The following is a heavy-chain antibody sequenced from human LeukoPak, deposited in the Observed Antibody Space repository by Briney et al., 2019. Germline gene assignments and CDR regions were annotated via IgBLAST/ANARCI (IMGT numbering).Heavy chain of an antibody. V-gene: IGHV3-33*01. CDR2: IWSDGSKK. J-gene: IGHJ5*02. D-gene: IGHD3-10*01. CDR1: GFNFSGYV. Sequence: PGGSLRLSCAASGFNFSGYVTHWVRQAPGKGLEWVAVIWSDGSKKDYADSVKGRFTISRDNSKNTVYLQMNNLTAEDTAVYYCARGPSYDSGSYAANWFDTWGQGTPVTVSS. CDR3: ARGPSYDSGSYAANWFDT.